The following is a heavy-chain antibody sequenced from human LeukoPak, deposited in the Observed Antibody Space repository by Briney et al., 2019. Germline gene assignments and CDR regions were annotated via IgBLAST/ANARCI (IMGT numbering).Heavy chain of an antibody. J-gene: IGHJ2*01. CDR3: AREAVAGKSYWYFDL. V-gene: IGHV1-2*06. Sequence: ASVKVSCKASGYTFTGYYTHWVRQAPGQGLEWMGRINPNSGGTNYAQKFQGRVTMTRDTSISTAYMELSRLRSDDTAVYYCAREAVAGKSYWYFDLWGRGTLVTVSS. CDR1: GYTFTGYY. D-gene: IGHD6-19*01. CDR2: INPNSGGT.